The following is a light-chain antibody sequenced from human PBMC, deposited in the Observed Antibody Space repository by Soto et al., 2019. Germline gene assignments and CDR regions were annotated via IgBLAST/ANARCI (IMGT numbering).Light chain of an antibody. CDR2: GAS. CDR3: QQYNDWPLT. CDR1: QSVSSN. V-gene: IGKV3-15*01. J-gene: IGKJ4*01. Sequence: EIVMTQSAATLSVSPGERATLSCRASQSVSSNLAWYQQKPGQAPRLLIYGASTRATGIPARFSGSGSGTEFTLTISSLQSVDFAVYYCQQYNDWPLTFGGGTKVEIK.